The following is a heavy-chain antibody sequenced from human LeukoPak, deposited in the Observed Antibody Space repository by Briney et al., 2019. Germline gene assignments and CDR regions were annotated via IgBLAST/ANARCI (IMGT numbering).Heavy chain of an antibody. Sequence: GGSLRLSCAASGLTFSSYGMHWVRQAPGKGLEWVAFIRYDGSYKNYAGSVKGRFTISRDNSKNILYLQMNSLRAEDTAVYYCAKDQGVTTASDYWGQGTLVTVSS. J-gene: IGHJ4*02. D-gene: IGHD1-26*01. CDR1: GLTFSSYG. CDR3: AKDQGVTTASDY. CDR2: IRYDGSYK. V-gene: IGHV3-30*02.